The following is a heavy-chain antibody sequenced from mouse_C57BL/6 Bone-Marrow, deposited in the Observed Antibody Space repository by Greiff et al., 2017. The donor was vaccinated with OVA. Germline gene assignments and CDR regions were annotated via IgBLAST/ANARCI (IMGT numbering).Heavy chain of an antibody. CDR2: INPSSGYT. CDR3: ARLPREFAN. CDR1: GYTFTSYW. Sequence: VQLQQSGADLAKPGASVKLSCKASGYTFTSYWMHWVKQRPGQGLEWIGYINPSSGYTYYHEKFKGKATLSADKSSSTAYMQLSSLTYEDSAVYYCARLPREFANGGRGTLVTVSA. V-gene: IGHV1-7*01. J-gene: IGHJ3*01.